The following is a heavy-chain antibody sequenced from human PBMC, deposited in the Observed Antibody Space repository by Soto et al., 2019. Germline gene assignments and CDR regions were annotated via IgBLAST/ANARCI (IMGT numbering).Heavy chain of an antibody. V-gene: IGHV1-18*01. CDR3: ARDPGYSSNWDDAFDI. CDR2: ISTYNDNT. CDR1: GYTFTEYG. D-gene: IGHD6-13*01. J-gene: IGHJ3*02. Sequence: VQLVQSGAEVKKPGASVKVSCKASGYTFTEYGISWVRQAPGQGLEWMGWISTYNDNTNYAQKLQGRVAMTTDTSTSTAYMELRSLRSDDTAVYYCARDPGYSSNWDDAFDIWGQGTMVTVSS.